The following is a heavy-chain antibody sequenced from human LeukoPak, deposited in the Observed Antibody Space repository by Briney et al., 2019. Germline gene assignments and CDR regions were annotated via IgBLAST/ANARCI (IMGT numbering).Heavy chain of an antibody. CDR2: IYYSGST. Sequence: PSETLSLTCTVSGGSISSYYWSWIRQPPGKGLEWIGYIYYSGSTNYNPSPKSRVTISVDTSKNQFSLKLSSVTAADTAVYYCARRGRALYCSGGSCYDYWGQGTLVTVSS. CDR3: ARRGRALYCSGGSCYDY. V-gene: IGHV4-59*01. J-gene: IGHJ4*02. D-gene: IGHD2-15*01. CDR1: GGSISSYY.